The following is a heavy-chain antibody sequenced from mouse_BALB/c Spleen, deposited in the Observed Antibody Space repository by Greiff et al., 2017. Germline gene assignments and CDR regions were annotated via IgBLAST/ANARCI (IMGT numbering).Heavy chain of an antibody. CDR3: AREDGTFDV. D-gene: IGHD2-1*01. CDR1: GFTFTDYY. CDR2: IRNKANGYTT. J-gene: IGHJ1*01. V-gene: IGHV7-3*02. Sequence: VQLVESGGGLVQPGGSLRLPCATSGFTFTDYYMSWVRQPPGKALEWLGFIRNKANGYTTEYSASVKGRFTISRDNSQSILYLQMNTLRAEDSATYYCAREDGTFDVWGAGTTVTVSS.